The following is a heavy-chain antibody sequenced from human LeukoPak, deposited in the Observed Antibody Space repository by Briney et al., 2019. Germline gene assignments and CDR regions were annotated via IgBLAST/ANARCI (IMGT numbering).Heavy chain of an antibody. V-gene: IGHV3-11*05. D-gene: IGHD1-26*01. CDR1: GFTFSDYY. J-gene: IGHJ6*02. Sequence: GGSLRLSCAASGFTFSDYYMSWIRQAPGKGLEWVSYISSSSSYTNYADSVKGRFTISRDNAKNSLYLRMNSLRAEDTAVYYCARDSMWELLYYGMDVWGQGTTVTVSS. CDR2: ISSSSSYT. CDR3: ARDSMWELLYYGMDV.